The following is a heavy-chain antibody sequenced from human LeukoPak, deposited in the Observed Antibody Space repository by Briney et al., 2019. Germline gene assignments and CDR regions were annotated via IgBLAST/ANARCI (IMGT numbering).Heavy chain of an antibody. CDR3: ARVRRYYGSGTSPDY. J-gene: IGHJ4*02. CDR2: ISSRGDTI. Sequence: PGGSLRLSCAASGFTFTTYEMNWVRQAPGKGLEWVSYISSRGDTIYYADSVKGRFTISRDNARNSLYLQMNGLRAEDTAVYYCARVRRYYGSGTSPDYWGQGALVTVSS. CDR1: GFTFTTYE. D-gene: IGHD3-10*01. V-gene: IGHV3-48*03.